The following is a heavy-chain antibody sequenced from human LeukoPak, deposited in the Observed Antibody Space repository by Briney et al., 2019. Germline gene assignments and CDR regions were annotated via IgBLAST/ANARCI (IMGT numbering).Heavy chain of an antibody. J-gene: IGHJ4*02. D-gene: IGHD3-10*01. CDR3: ASDGEYGSGRPFDY. Sequence: ASVKVSCKASGYNFPNYGFSWVRQAPGRGLEWMGWISGYSGKTNYAQKVQARVTMTRDTATNTAYMELRSLRSDDTAVYYCASDGEYGSGRPFDYWGPGTLVTVSS. CDR2: ISGYSGKT. V-gene: IGHV1-18*01. CDR1: GYNFPNYG.